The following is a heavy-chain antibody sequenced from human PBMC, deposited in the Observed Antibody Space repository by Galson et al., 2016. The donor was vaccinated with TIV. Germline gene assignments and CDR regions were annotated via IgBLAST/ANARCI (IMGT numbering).Heavy chain of an antibody. J-gene: IGHJ5*02. V-gene: IGHV1-69*13. CDR3: ARLPSYYGSGNHWFDP. CDR1: GGIFRSDA. CDR2: IIAIFGTA. Sequence: SVKVSCKVSGGIFRSDAISWVRQAPGQGLGWMGRIIAIFGTANYAQKFQGRVTITADESTNTVYLELSSLTSEDTAVYYCARLPSYYGSGNHWFDPWGQGTLVTVSS. D-gene: IGHD3-10*01.